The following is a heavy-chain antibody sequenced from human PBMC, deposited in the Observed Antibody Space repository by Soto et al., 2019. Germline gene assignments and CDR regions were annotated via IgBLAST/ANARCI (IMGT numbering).Heavy chain of an antibody. D-gene: IGHD3-16*02. V-gene: IGHV5-51*01. CDR3: ARPDEGSYHSNHHYYYALDV. CDR2: IYPADSDT. CDR1: GYSFSNYW. J-gene: IGHJ6*02. Sequence: GESLKISCKGSGYSFSNYWIAWVRQKPGNGLEWMGIIYPADSDTRYSPSFQGQVTISADKSVSTAFLQWSSLKASDTAVYYCARPDEGSYHSNHHYYYALDVWGQGTTVTVSS.